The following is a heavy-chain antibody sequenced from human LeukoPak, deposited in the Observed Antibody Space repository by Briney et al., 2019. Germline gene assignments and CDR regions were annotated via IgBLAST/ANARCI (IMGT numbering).Heavy chain of an antibody. D-gene: IGHD5-24*01. J-gene: IGHJ4*02. CDR2: IYYSGST. CDR3: ASAGGVEMATINTHDFDY. CDR1: GGSISSYY. V-gene: IGHV4-59*01. Sequence: SETVSLTCTVSGGSISSYYWSWIRQPPGKGLEWIGYIYYSGSTNYNPSLKSRVTISVDTSKNQFSLKLSSVTAADTAVYYCASAGGVEMATINTHDFDYWGQGTPATVSS.